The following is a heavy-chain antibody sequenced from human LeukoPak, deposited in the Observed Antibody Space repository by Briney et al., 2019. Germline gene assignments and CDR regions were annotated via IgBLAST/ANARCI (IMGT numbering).Heavy chain of an antibody. J-gene: IGHJ4*02. V-gene: IGHV4-30-4*01. CDR2: IYYSGST. CDR3: AREADVWGNHYFDY. CDR1: GGSISSGDYY. Sequence: SETLSLTCTVSGGSISSGDYYWSWIRQPPGKGLEWIGYIYYSGSTYYNPSLKSRVTISVDTSKNQFSLKLSSVTAADTAVYYCAREADVWGNHYFDYWAREPWSPSPQ. D-gene: IGHD3-16*01.